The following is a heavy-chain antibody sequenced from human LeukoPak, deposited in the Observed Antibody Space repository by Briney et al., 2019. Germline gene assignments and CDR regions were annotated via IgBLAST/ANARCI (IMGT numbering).Heavy chain of an antibody. V-gene: IGHV1-69*13. CDR1: GGTFSSYA. D-gene: IGHD2-2*01. CDR3: ARGDCSSTSCYFGYYYYMDV. CDR2: IIPIFGTA. Sequence: SVKVSCKASGGTFSSYAISWVRQAPGQGLEWMGGIIPIFGTANYAQKFQGRVTITADESTSTAYMELSSLRSEDTAVYYCARGDCSSTSCYFGYYYYMDVWGKGTTVTISS. J-gene: IGHJ6*03.